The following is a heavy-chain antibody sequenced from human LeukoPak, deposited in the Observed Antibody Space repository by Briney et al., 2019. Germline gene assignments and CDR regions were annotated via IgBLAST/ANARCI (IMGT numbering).Heavy chain of an antibody. V-gene: IGHV3-48*01. CDR3: AREGGRGYYYDSSGYYQIDY. CDR2: ISRTT. D-gene: IGHD3-22*01. J-gene: IGHJ4*02. CDR1: GFTFSSYS. Sequence: PGGSLRLSCAASGFTFSSYSFNWVRKAPGQGLEWVSYISRTTSYADSVKGRFTISRDNAKNSLYLKMNSLRAEDTAVYYCAREGGRGYYYDSSGYYQIDYWGQRTPGTVPS.